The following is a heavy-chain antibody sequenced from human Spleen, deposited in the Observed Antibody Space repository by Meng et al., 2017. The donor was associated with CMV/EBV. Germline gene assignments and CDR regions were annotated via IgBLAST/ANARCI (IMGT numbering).Heavy chain of an antibody. J-gene: IGHJ3*02. CDR3: ARGGYCSLDPFDM. CDR1: GFTVSSNY. D-gene: IGHD2-21*02. V-gene: IGHV3-53*01. Sequence: GESLKISCAASGFTVSSNYMSWVRQAPGKGLEWVSVIYSGGSTYYADSVKGRFTISRDNSKNTLYLQMNSLRAEDTAVYYCARGGYCSLDPFDMWGQGTMVTVSS. CDR2: IYSGGST.